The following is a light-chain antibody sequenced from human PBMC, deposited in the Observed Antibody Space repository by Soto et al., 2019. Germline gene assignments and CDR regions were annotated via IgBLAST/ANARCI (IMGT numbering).Light chain of an antibody. V-gene: IGKV3-11*01. CDR3: QQRSNWPPIT. CDR1: QSISTY. Sequence: PGERATLSCRTSQSISTYLTWLQQTPGQAPRLLIYGASNRATGVPVRFSGSGSGTDFTLTISSLEPEDFAVYYCQQRSNWPPITFGQGTRLEIK. CDR2: GAS. J-gene: IGKJ5*01.